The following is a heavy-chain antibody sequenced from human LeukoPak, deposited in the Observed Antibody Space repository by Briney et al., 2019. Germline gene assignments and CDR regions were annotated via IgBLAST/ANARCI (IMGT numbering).Heavy chain of an antibody. V-gene: IGHV3-11*04. CDR2: ISSSGSTI. J-gene: IGHJ3*02. CDR1: GFTFSDYY. D-gene: IGHD2-2*01. Sequence: GGSLRLSSAASGFTFSDYYMSWIRQAPGEGVEGVSYISSSGSTIYYADSEKGRFTISRDNAKNSLYLQMNSLRAEDTAVYYCAREVDHDAFDIWGQGTMVTVSS. CDR3: AREVDHDAFDI.